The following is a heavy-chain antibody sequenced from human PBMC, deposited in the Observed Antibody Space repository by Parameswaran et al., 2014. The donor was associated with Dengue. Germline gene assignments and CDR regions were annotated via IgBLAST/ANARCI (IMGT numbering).Heavy chain of an antibody. CDR3: ASPQEGIFDY. V-gene: IGHV4-39*01. Sequence: RQPQEGLEWIGSIYYSGSTYYNPSLKSRVTISVDTSKNQFSLKLSSVTAADTAVYYCASPQEGIFDYWGQGTLVTVSS. D-gene: IGHD6-13*01. J-gene: IGHJ4*02. CDR2: IYYSGST.